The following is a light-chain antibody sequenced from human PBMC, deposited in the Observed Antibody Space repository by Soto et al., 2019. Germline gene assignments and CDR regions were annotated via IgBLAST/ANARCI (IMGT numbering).Light chain of an antibody. CDR1: QSVSNN. V-gene: IGKV3-20*01. CDR2: GAS. CDR3: QQYRSSPIT. J-gene: IGKJ5*01. Sequence: EIVMTQSPATLSVSPGETATLSCRASQSVSNNVAWYQQKPGQAPRLLIYGASSRATGIPDRFSGSGSATDITLTISRLEPEDFALYFCQQYRSSPITFGQGTRLEIK.